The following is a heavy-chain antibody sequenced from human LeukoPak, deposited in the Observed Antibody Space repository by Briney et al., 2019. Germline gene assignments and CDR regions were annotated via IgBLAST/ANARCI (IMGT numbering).Heavy chain of an antibody. Sequence: SETLSLTCTVSCGSISSYYWSWIRQPPGKGLQWIGYIYYSGSTNYNPSLKSRVTISVDTSKNQFSLKLSSVTAADTAVYYCARRRTGTKWFDPWGQGTLVTVSS. CDR3: ARRRTGTKWFDP. CDR1: CGSISSYY. D-gene: IGHD1-7*01. J-gene: IGHJ5*02. CDR2: IYYSGST. V-gene: IGHV4-59*08.